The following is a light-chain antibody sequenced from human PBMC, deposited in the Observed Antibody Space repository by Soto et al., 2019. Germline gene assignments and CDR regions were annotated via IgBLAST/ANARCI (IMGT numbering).Light chain of an antibody. J-gene: IGKJ1*01. CDR3: QKYNSAPPWT. CDR1: QGISNY. CDR2: AAS. Sequence: DIQMTQSPSSPSASVGDRVTITCRASQGISNYLAWYQQKPRKVPKLLIYAASTLQSGVPSRFSGSGSGTDFTLTISSLQPEDVATYYCQKYNSAPPWTFGQGTKVEIK. V-gene: IGKV1-27*01.